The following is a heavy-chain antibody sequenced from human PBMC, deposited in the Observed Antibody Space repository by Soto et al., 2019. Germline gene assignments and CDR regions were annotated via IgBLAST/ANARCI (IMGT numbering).Heavy chain of an antibody. CDR1: NGSISTNGHY. J-gene: IGHJ4*02. CDR2: IYYTGNS. Sequence: QVQLQESGPELVKSSQTLSLTCTVSNGSISTNGHYWTWIRQRPGKGLEWIAYIYYTGNSYYNPSLKSRLTISRDTSKNQFSLTLRSVTAADTAVYYCAREQWGFDSWGQGTLVTVSS. V-gene: IGHV4-31*03. D-gene: IGHD6-19*01. CDR3: AREQWGFDS.